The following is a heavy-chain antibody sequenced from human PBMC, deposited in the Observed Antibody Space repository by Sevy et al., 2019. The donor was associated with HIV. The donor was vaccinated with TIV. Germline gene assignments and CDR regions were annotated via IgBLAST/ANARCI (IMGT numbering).Heavy chain of an antibody. J-gene: IGHJ4*02. V-gene: IGHV3-7*01. CDR1: DFVFTTHY. CDR2: INQYRGET. D-gene: IGHD2-15*01. CDR3: ASCVVTGIRGRGYLDS. Sequence: GGSLRLSCVVSDFVFTTHYMGWVRQAPGKGLEWVANINQYRGETNYVDSVKGRFTISGDSARRSLYLQMNNLRVEDTAVYYCASCVVTGIRGRGYLDSWGQGILVTVSS.